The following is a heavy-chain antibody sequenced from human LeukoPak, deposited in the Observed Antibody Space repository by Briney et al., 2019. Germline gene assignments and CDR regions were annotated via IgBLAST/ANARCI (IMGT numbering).Heavy chain of an antibody. Sequence: PGRSLRLSCAASGFTFDDYAMHWVRQAPGKGLEWVSGISWNSGSIGYADSVKGRFTISRDNAKNSLYLQMNSLRAEDTAVYYCARDKIVGATYFDYWGQGTLVTVSS. CDR2: ISWNSGSI. CDR1: GFTFDDYA. J-gene: IGHJ4*02. V-gene: IGHV3-9*01. D-gene: IGHD1-26*01. CDR3: ARDKIVGATYFDY.